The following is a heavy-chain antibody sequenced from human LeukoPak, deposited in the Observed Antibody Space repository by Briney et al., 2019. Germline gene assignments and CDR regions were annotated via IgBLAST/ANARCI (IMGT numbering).Heavy chain of an antibody. J-gene: IGHJ4*02. CDR3: ARVRGYYDFWSGPIGPFDY. CDR1: GFTFSSYS. CDR2: IKQDGSEK. D-gene: IGHD3-3*01. V-gene: IGHV3-7*01. Sequence: PGGSLRLSCAASGFTFSSYSMNWVRQAPGKGLEWVANIKQDGSEKYYVDSVKGRFTISRDNAKNSLYLQMNSLRAEDTAVYYCARVRGYYDFWSGPIGPFDYWGQGTLVTVSS.